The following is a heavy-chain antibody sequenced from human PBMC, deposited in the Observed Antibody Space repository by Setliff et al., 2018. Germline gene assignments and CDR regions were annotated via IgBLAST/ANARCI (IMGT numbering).Heavy chain of an antibody. CDR2: IKQDGSEK. D-gene: IGHD3-22*01. J-gene: IGHJ4*02. CDR3: ARESSVFSGYYYKY. V-gene: IGHV3-7*01. Sequence: PGGSLRLSCAASGFTFSRYWMSWVRQAPGKGLEWVANIKQDGSEKYYVDSVKGRFTISRDNAKNSLYLQMNSLRAEDTAVYYCARESSVFSGYYYKYWGQGTLVTVSS. CDR1: GFTFSRYW.